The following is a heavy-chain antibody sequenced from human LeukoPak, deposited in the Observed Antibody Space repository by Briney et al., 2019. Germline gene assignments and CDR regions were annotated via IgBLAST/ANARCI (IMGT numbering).Heavy chain of an antibody. CDR3: AREGFRDGYNYNYYYYGMDV. J-gene: IGHJ6*02. CDR2: INPSGGST. V-gene: IGHV1-46*01. D-gene: IGHD5-24*01. CDR1: GYTFTSYY. Sequence: ASVKVSCKASGYTFTSYYMHWVRQAPGQGLEWMGIINPSGGSTSYAQKFQGRVTMTRDTSTSTVYMELSSLRSEDTAVYYCAREGFRDGYNYNYYYYGMDVWGQGTTVTVSS.